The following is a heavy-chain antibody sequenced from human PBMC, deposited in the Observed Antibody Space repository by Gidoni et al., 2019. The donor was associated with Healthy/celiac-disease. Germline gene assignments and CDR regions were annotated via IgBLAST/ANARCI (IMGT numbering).Heavy chain of an antibody. J-gene: IGHJ4*02. Sequence: QVQLVQSGAEVKKPGASVKVSCKASGYTFTSYAMHWVRQAPGQRLEWMGWINAGNGNTKYSQKFQGRVTITRDTSASTAYMELSSLRSEDTAVYYCAREYYDFWSGYDEFPPISPFLDYWGQGTLVTVSS. D-gene: IGHD3-3*01. V-gene: IGHV1-3*01. CDR1: GYTFTSYA. CDR3: AREYYDFWSGYDEFPPISPFLDY. CDR2: INAGNGNT.